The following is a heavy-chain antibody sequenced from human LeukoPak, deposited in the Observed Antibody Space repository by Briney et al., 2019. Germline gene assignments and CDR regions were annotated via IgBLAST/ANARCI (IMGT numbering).Heavy chain of an antibody. CDR1: GGSFSGYY. CDR3: ARRVVAAARNWFDP. D-gene: IGHD6-25*01. V-gene: IGHV4-34*01. Sequence: SETLSLTCAVYGGSFSGYYWSWIRQPPGKGLEWFGEINHSGSTNYNPSLKSRVTISVDTSKNQFSLKLSSVTAADTAVYYCARRVVAAARNWFDPWGQGTLVTVSS. J-gene: IGHJ5*02. CDR2: INHSGST.